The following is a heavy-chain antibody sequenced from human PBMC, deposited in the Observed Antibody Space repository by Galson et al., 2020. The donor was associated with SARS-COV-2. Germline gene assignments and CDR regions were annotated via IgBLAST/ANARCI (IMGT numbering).Heavy chain of an antibody. J-gene: IGHJ5*02. CDR2: ITHSGST. CDR1: GGSFNDYY. CDR3: VRAPAFQDPLLLKVYRLSDLSGSWFDP. Sequence: PSETLSLTCAVYGGSFNDYYWSWIRQPPGKGLEWIGGITHSGSTNYNPSLKSRATISVDTSKNQVSLRLNSVTAADTSVYYCVRAPAFQDPLLLKVYRLSDLSGSWFDPWGQGALVTVSS. D-gene: IGHD6-25*01. V-gene: IGHV4-34*01.